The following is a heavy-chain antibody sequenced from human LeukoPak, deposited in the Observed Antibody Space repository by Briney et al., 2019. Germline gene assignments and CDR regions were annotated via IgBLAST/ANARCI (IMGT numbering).Heavy chain of an antibody. CDR1: GYSFTTYW. D-gene: IGHD3-3*01. J-gene: IGHJ6*02. CDR3: ARRSTIFYGMDV. V-gene: IGHV5-51*01. CDR2: IYPGDSET. Sequence: GESLKISCKGSGYSFTTYWIAWVRQMPGKGLEWMGIIYPGDSETRYSPSLQGQVTISADKSISSVYLQWSGLKASGSATYYCARRSTIFYGMDVWGQGTTVAVSS.